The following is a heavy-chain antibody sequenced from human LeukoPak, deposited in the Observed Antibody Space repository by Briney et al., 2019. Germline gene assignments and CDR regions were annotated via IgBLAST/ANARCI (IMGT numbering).Heavy chain of an antibody. V-gene: IGHV3-48*01. Sequence: GGSLRLSCAASGFTFSTYSMNWVRQAPGKGLEWVSYIGSSSATVYYADSVKGRFTISRDNAKNSLYLQMNNLGGEDTAVYYCARDKDDILTGYNYWGQGTLVTVSS. J-gene: IGHJ4*02. D-gene: IGHD3-9*01. CDR3: ARDKDDILTGYNY. CDR1: GFTFSTYS. CDR2: IGSSSATV.